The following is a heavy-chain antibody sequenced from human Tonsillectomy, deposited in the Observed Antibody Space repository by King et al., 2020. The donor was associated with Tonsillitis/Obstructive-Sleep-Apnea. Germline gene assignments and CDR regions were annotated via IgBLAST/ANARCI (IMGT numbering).Heavy chain of an antibody. CDR2: INHSGST. Sequence: VQLQQWGAGLLKPSETLSLTCAVYGGSFSGYYWRWIRQPPGKGLEWIGEINHSGSTNYNPSLKSRVTISVDTSKNQFSLKLSSVTAADTAGYYCAGQPWEDYYYYYMDVWGKGTTVTVSS. D-gene: IGHD1-14*01. CDR1: GGSFSGYY. CDR3: AGQPWEDYYYYYMDV. V-gene: IGHV4-34*01. J-gene: IGHJ6*03.